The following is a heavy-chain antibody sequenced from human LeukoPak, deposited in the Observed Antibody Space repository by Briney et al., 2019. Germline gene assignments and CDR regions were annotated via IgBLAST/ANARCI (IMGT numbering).Heavy chain of an antibody. V-gene: IGHV3-13*05. CDR3: ARGLRYCSGGSCYNSDAFDI. D-gene: IGHD2-15*01. Sequence: PGGSLRLSCAASGFTFSSYDMHWVRQATGKGLEWVSAIGTAGDPYYPGSVKGRLTISRENAKNSLYLQMISLRAGDTAVYYCARGLRYCSGGSCYNSDAFDIWGQGTMVTVSS. CDR2: IGTAGDP. J-gene: IGHJ3*02. CDR1: GFTFSSYD.